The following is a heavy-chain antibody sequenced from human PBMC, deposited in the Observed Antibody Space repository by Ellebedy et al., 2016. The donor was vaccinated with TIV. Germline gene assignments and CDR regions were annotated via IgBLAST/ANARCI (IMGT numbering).Heavy chain of an antibody. CDR2: IGSRTSKI. CDR1: GFTFSSYA. D-gene: IGHD1-26*01. CDR3: ARGGGERLRYAFDI. Sequence: GESLKISCVVSGFTFSSYAMTWVRQAPGKGREWVSYIGSRTSKIYYADSVKGRFTISRDNAKNSLYLQMNSLRDEDTAVYYCARGGGERLRYAFDIWGHGTLVTVSS. V-gene: IGHV3-48*02. J-gene: IGHJ3*02.